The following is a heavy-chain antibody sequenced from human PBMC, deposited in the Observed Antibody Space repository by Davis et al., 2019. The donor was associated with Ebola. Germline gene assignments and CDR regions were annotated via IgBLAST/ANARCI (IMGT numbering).Heavy chain of an antibody. Sequence: GGSLRLSCAASGFTFSNYAMSWVRQAPGKGLQWVSAISGSGGGTYYADSVKGRFIISRDNSKNTLYLQMNSLRPEDTAVYYCARDSDDYSFDYWGQGTLVTVSS. J-gene: IGHJ4*02. CDR1: GFTFSNYA. CDR3: ARDSDDYSFDY. CDR2: ISGSGGGT. V-gene: IGHV3-23*01. D-gene: IGHD4-11*01.